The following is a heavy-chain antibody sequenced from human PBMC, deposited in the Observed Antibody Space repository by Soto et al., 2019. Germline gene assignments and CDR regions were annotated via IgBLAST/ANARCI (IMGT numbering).Heavy chain of an antibody. Sequence: GGSLRLSCAASGFRFSDYSMNWVRQAPGRGLEWVSYISSSSFTIHYADSVEGRFAISRDNAKNSLFLQMNSLRAEDTAVYYCARDRGGYSNYRRYYYMDVWGKGTTVTVSS. V-gene: IGHV3-48*01. D-gene: IGHD4-4*01. CDR2: ISSSSFTI. CDR3: ARDRGGYSNYRRYYYMDV. J-gene: IGHJ6*03. CDR1: GFRFSDYS.